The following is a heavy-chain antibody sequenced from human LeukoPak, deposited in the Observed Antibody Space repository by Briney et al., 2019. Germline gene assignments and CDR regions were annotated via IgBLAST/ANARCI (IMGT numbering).Heavy chain of an antibody. CDR2: IYSGGTT. Sequence: GGSLRLSCAASGFTVSSNYMSWVRQAPGKGPEWVSVIYSGGTTYYADSVKGRFTISRDNSKNTLYLQMNSLRAEDTAVYYCAIPPYYYDSSGYDWGQGTLVTVSS. V-gene: IGHV3-53*01. CDR1: GFTVSSNY. J-gene: IGHJ4*02. CDR3: AIPPYYYDSSGYD. D-gene: IGHD3-22*01.